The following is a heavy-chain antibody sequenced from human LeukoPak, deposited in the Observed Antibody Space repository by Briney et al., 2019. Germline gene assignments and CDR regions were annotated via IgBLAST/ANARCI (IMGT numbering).Heavy chain of an antibody. CDR1: GYSFTGYY. CDR3: AREDNNSDRWFDP. CDR2: ISPYSGET. Sequence: GASVKVSCKASGYSFTGYYIHWVRQAPGQGLEWMGRISPYSGETKYGQNFQDRVTMTTDTSISTAYMELSRLISDDTAVYYCAREDNNSDRWFDPWGQGTLVTVSS. J-gene: IGHJ5*02. D-gene: IGHD4-11*01. V-gene: IGHV1-2*06.